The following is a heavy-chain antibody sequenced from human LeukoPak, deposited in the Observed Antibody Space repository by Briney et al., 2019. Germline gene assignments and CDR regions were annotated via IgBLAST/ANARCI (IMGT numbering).Heavy chain of an antibody. J-gene: IGHJ3*02. D-gene: IGHD3-10*01. Sequence: SETLSLTCTVSGDSISSYFWGWIRQPPGKGLEWIGYFYHSGNPNYNPSLKSRVTMSVDTSKNHFSLKLSSVTAADTAVYHCARHGSGGRAFDIWGQGTMVTVSS. CDR1: GDSISSYF. CDR2: FYHSGNP. V-gene: IGHV4-59*08. CDR3: ARHGSGGRAFDI.